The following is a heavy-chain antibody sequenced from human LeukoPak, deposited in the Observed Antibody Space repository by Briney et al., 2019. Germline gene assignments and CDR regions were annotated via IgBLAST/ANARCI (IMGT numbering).Heavy chain of an antibody. V-gene: IGHV3-7*01. CDR2: IKEDGSEK. Sequence: GGSLRLSCVASGFTFRNHGMHWVRQAPGKGLEWVANIKEDGSEKYYEDSVKGRFTISRDNSKNTLYLQMNSLRAEDTAVYYCAKGYGWEASYYYYYMDVWGKGTTVTISS. CDR3: AKGYGWEASYYYYYMDV. J-gene: IGHJ6*03. CDR1: GFTFRNHG. D-gene: IGHD1-26*01.